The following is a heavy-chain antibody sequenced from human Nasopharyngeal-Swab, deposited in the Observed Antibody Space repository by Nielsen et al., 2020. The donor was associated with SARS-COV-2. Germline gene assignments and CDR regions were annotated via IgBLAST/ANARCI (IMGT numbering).Heavy chain of an antibody. CDR2: TYYRSKWYN. J-gene: IGHJ6*02. V-gene: IGHV6-1*01. CDR3: ARVQSSGWSYYYYGMDV. CDR1: GDSVSSNSAA. D-gene: IGHD6-19*01. Sequence: SQTLSLTSAISGDSVSSNSAAWNWIRQSPSRGLEWLGRTYYRSKWYNDYAVSVKSRITINPDTSKNQFSLQLNSVTPEDTAVYYCARVQSSGWSYYYYGMDVWGQGTTVTVSS.